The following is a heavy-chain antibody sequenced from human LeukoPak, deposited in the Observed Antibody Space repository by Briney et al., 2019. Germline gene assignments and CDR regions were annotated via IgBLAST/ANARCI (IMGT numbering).Heavy chain of an antibody. D-gene: IGHD6-6*01. CDR3: ARGVARSSKFHFSYYFDY. CDR2: IYHSGST. J-gene: IGHJ4*02. Sequence: SETLSLTCTVSSGSISSSSYYWGWIRQPPGKGLEWIGSIYHSGSTYYNPSLKSRVTISVDTSKNQFSLKLSSVTAADTAVYYCARGVARSSKFHFSYYFDYWGQGTLVTVSS. CDR1: SGSISSSSYY. V-gene: IGHV4-39*07.